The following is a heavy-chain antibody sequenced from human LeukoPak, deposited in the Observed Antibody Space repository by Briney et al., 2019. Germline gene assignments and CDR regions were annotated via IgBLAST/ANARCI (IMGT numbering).Heavy chain of an antibody. J-gene: IGHJ5*02. Sequence: PSQTLSLTCTVSGGSISSYYWSWIRQPPGKGLEWIGYIYYSGSTNYNPSLKSRVTISVDTSKTQFSLKLSSVTAADTAVYYCAREAGYSSGWYPTRWFDPWGQGTLVTVSS. CDR3: AREAGYSSGWYPTRWFDP. CDR1: GGSISSYY. CDR2: IYYSGST. V-gene: IGHV4-59*01. D-gene: IGHD6-19*01.